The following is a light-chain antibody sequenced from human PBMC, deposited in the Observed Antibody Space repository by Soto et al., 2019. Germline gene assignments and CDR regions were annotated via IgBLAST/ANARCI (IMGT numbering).Light chain of an antibody. V-gene: IGLV2-14*01. CDR1: SSDVGGYNY. CDR3: NSYTTSNTRQIV. Sequence: QAASVSGSPGQSITISCTGTSSDVGGYNYVSWYQQHPGKAPKFMIYDVSNRPSGVSTRFSGSKSGNTASLTISGLQAEDDADYYCNSYTTSNTRQIVFGTGTKLTVL. CDR2: DVS. J-gene: IGLJ1*01.